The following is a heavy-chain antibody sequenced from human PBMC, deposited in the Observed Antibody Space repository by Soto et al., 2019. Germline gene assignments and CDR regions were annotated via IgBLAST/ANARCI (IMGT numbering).Heavy chain of an antibody. CDR3: ARDEGLGVSPEVDAFDI. Sequence: GGSLRLSCAASGFTFSSYSMNWVRQAPGKGLEWVSSISSSSSYIYYADSVKGRFTISRDNAKNSLYLQMNSLRAEDTAVYYCARDEGLGVSPEVDAFDIWGQGTMVTVSS. D-gene: IGHD2-8*01. CDR2: ISSSSSYI. V-gene: IGHV3-21*01. J-gene: IGHJ3*02. CDR1: GFTFSSYS.